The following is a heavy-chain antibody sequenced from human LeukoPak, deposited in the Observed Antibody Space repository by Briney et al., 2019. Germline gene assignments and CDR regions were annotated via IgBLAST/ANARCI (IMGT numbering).Heavy chain of an antibody. V-gene: IGHV4-39*07. Sequence: SETLSLTCTVSGGSISSSSYYWGWIRQPPGKGLEWIGSIYYSGSTYYNPSLKSRVTISVDTSKNQFSLKLSSVTAADTAVYYCASQTPGFRTRGYTLDYWGQGTLVTVSS. CDR2: IYYSGST. D-gene: IGHD5-18*01. J-gene: IGHJ4*02. CDR3: ASQTPGFRTRGYTLDY. CDR1: GGSISSSSYY.